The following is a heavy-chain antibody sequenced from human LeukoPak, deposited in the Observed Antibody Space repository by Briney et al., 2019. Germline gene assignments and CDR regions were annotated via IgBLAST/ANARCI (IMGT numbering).Heavy chain of an antibody. CDR2: ISYDGSNK. CDR1: GFTFSSYA. D-gene: IGHD3-22*01. Sequence: PGGSLRLSCAASGFTFSSYAMHWVRQAPGKGLEWVAVISYDGSNKYYADSVKGRFTISRDNSKNTLYLQMNSLRAEDTAVYYCAREAYYYDSSGYNDYWGRGTLVTVSS. J-gene: IGHJ4*02. CDR3: AREAYYYDSSGYNDY. V-gene: IGHV3-30*01.